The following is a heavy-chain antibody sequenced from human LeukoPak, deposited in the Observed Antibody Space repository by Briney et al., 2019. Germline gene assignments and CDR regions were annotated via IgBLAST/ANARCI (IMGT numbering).Heavy chain of an antibody. J-gene: IGHJ4*02. Sequence: GGSLRLSCAASGFTFSSYAMSWVRQAPGKGLEWVSGLSGSGGNTYYADSVEGRFTISRDDSKNTLFLQMDSLRAEDTAVYYCARAGYESSGYYFLSYWGQGTLVTVSS. CDR3: ARAGYESSGYYFLSY. V-gene: IGHV3-23*01. CDR2: LSGSGGNT. CDR1: GFTFSSYA. D-gene: IGHD3-22*01.